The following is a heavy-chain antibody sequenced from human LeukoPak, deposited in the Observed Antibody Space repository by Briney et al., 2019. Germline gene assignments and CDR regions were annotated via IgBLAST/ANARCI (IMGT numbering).Heavy chain of an antibody. V-gene: IGHV4-34*01. CDR2: INHSGST. Sequence: PSETLSLTCAVYGGSFSGYYWSWIRQPPGKGLEWIGVINHSGSTNYNPSLKSRVTISVDTSKNQFSLKLSSVTAADTAVYYCASGEVAAAGTPYYFDYWGQGTLVTVSS. CDR1: GGSFSGYY. D-gene: IGHD6-13*01. J-gene: IGHJ4*02. CDR3: ASGEVAAAGTPYYFDY.